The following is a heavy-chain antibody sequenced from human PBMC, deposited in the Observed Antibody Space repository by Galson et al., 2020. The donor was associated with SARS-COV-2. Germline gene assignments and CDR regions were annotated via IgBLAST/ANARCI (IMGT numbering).Heavy chain of an antibody. CDR1: GGSFSGYY. J-gene: IGHJ4*02. CDR3: ARARADPAGYSSGWYEDY. Sequence: ETSETLSLTCAVSGGSFSGYYWSWIRQPPGKGLEWIGQINHSGSTNYNPSLKTRVTISVDTSKNQFSLKLSPVTAADTAVYYCARARADPAGYSSGWYEDYWGQGTLVTVSS. D-gene: IGHD6-19*01. CDR2: INHSGST. V-gene: IGHV4-34*01.